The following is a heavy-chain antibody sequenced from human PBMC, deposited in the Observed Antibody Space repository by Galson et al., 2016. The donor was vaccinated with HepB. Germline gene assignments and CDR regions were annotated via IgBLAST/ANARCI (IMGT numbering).Heavy chain of an antibody. CDR2: ISPSGSTI. D-gene: IGHD3-10*01. J-gene: IGHJ3*02. Sequence: SLRLSCAASGFTFNTYGMNWVRQAPGKGLEWVSNISPSGSTIYYADPVKGRFTISRDNAKKSLYLQMNSLRHEDTAVYYCARDALEAWFAFEIWGQGTLVTVSS. CDR1: GFTFNTYG. CDR3: ARDALEAWFAFEI. V-gene: IGHV3-48*02.